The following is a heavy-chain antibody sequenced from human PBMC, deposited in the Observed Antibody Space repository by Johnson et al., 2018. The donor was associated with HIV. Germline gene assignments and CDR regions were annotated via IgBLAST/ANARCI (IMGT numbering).Heavy chain of an antibody. CDR3: ARDDSSSNGRAFDI. V-gene: IGHV3-30*14. Sequence: QVQLVESGGGLIQPGGSLRLSCAASGFTFSSYDVHWVRQAPGKGLEWVSLISYDGTTEYYADSVKGRFSISRDNSKNTLYLQMGSLRAEDMAVYYCARDDSSSNGRAFDIWGQGTMVTVSS. CDR2: ISYDGTTE. CDR1: GFTFSSYD. J-gene: IGHJ3*02. D-gene: IGHD6-6*01.